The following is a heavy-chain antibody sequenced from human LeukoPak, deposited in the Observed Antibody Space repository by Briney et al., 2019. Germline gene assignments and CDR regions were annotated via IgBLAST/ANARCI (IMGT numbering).Heavy chain of an antibody. D-gene: IGHD5-18*01. CDR2: INHSGST. CDR1: GGSFSGYY. J-gene: IGHJ6*03. Sequence: SETLSLTCAVYGGSFSGYYWSWIRQPPGKGLEWIGEINHSGSTNYNPSLKSRVTISVDTSKNQFSLKLSSVTAADTAVYYCARKYSYGYKDYYYYVDVWGKGTTVTVSS. CDR3: ARKYSYGYKDYYYYVDV. V-gene: IGHV4-34*01.